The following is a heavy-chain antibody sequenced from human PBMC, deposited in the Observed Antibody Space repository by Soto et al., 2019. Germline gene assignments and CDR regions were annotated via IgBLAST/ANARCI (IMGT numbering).Heavy chain of an antibody. Sequence: SETLSLTCTVSGGSITSTTYYWVWIRQTPGKGLEWIGSIYYSGTTYYTPSLKSRVTISVDTPNHKFALNLSSVTAADTAVYYCARHWSSAGSNWFDSGGQGAPVTVSS. CDR1: GGSITSTTYY. D-gene: IGHD6-25*01. V-gene: IGHV4-39*01. J-gene: IGHJ5*01. CDR3: ARHWSSAGSNWFDS. CDR2: IYYSGTT.